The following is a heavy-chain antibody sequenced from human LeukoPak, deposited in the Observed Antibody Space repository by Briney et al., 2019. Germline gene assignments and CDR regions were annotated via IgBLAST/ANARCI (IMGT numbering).Heavy chain of an antibody. CDR2: IIPIFGTA. CDR1: GGTFSSYA. CDR3: ARGSREGHWFDP. D-gene: IGHD1-26*01. J-gene: IGHJ5*02. V-gene: IGHV1-69*06. Sequence: SVKVSCKASGGTFSSYAISWVRQAPGQGLEWMGGIIPIFGTANYAQKFQGRVTITADKSTSTAYMELSSLRSEDTAVYYCARGSREGHWFDPWGQGTLVTVSS.